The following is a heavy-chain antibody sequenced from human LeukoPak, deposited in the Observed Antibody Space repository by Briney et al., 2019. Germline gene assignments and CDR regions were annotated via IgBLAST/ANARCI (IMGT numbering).Heavy chain of an antibody. CDR3: ARGVGAIAWFDP. D-gene: IGHD1-26*01. V-gene: IGHV3-74*01. Sequence: GGSLRLSCAASGFTFSSYWMHWVRQAPGKGLVWVSRINSDGSSTSYADSVRGRFTISRDNAKNTLYLQMNSLRAEDTAVYYCARGVGAIAWFDPWGQGTLVTVSS. CDR2: INSDGSST. CDR1: GFTFSSYW. J-gene: IGHJ5*02.